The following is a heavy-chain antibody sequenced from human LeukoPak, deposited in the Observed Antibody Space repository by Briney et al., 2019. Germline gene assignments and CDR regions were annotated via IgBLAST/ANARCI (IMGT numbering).Heavy chain of an antibody. CDR2: IYYSGDT. Sequence: PSETLSLTCTVSGVSISSSNSYWGWIRQPPGKGLEWIGSIYYSGDTYYNASLKSQVSISIDTSKNQFSLRLTSVTAADTAVYYCARQTGSGLFILPGGQGTLVTVPS. J-gene: IGHJ4*02. V-gene: IGHV4-39*01. CDR3: ARQTGSGLFILP. CDR1: GVSISSSNSY. D-gene: IGHD3/OR15-3a*01.